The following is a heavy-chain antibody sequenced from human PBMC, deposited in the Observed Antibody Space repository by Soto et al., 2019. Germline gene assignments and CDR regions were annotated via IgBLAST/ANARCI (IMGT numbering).Heavy chain of an antibody. CDR2: IYYSGST. CDR3: ARTRVGATTPFDY. Sequence: QVQLQESGPGLVKPSETLSLTCTVSGGSISSYYWSWIRQPPGKGLEWIGYIYYSGSTNYNPSLKSRVTISVDPSKNQFSLKLSSVTAADTAVYYCARTRVGATTPFDYWGQGTLVTVSS. D-gene: IGHD1-26*01. CDR1: GGSISSYY. J-gene: IGHJ4*02. V-gene: IGHV4-59*01.